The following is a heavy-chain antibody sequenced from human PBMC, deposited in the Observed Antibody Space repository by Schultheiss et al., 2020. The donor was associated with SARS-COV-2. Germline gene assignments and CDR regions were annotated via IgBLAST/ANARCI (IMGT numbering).Heavy chain of an antibody. CDR3: ARYPITMMGSYYYYYMDV. CDR1: GFTFSSYS. J-gene: IGHJ6*03. Sequence: VGSLRLSCAASGFTFSSYSMNWVRQAPGKGLEWVSYISSSSSYIYYADSVKGRFTISRDNAKNSLYLQMNSLRAEDTAVFYCARYPITMMGSYYYYYMDVWGQGTTVTVSS. CDR2: ISSSSSYI. D-gene: IGHD3-22*01. V-gene: IGHV3-21*05.